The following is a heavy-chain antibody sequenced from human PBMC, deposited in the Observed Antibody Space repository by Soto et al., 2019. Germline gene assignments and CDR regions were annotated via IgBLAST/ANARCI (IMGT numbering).Heavy chain of an antibody. Sequence: PGGALRLSCAASGFTFSNYAMSWVLQAPGKGLEWVSGLSDGGGSTFYADSVKGRFTISRDHAKNTLYLQMSSLRAEDTAVYYRKKEGATRPYNCFAPSGRGTLVTVSS. J-gene: IGHJ5*02. V-gene: IGHV3-23*01. D-gene: IGHD2-2*01. CDR1: GFTFSNYA. CDR2: LSDGGGST. CDR3: KKEGATRPYNCFAP.